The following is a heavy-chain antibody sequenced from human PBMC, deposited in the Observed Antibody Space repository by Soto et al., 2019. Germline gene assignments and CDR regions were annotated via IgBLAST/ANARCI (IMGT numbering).Heavy chain of an antibody. CDR1: GIIFGGYG. CDR2: IRYDGSNI. J-gene: IGHJ4*02. D-gene: IGHD1-26*01. V-gene: IGHV3-33*01. CDR3: VRDGVGATVFFGYFDY. Sequence: QVQLVESGGGVVQPGRSLRLSCAASGIIFGGYGMHWVRQAPGKGLEWVAVIRYDGSNIYYADSVKGRFTISRDNSKNTLYLQMNSLRAEDTAVYYCVRDGVGATVFFGYFDYWGQGALVTVSS.